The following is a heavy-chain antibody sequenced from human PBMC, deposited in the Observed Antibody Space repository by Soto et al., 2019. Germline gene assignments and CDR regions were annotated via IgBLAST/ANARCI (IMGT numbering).Heavy chain of an antibody. Sequence: GGSLRLSCAASGFTFSSYAMSWVRQAPGKGLEWVSSISGNGGDTYYADSVKGRFTISRDNSKNTLYLQLSSLRVDDTAVYHCAKVVYYNFWSGTYQYYYYMDVWGNGTTVTVSS. CDR2: ISGNGGDT. CDR3: AKVVYYNFWSGTYQYYYYMDV. D-gene: IGHD3-3*01. V-gene: IGHV3-23*01. J-gene: IGHJ6*03. CDR1: GFTFSSYA.